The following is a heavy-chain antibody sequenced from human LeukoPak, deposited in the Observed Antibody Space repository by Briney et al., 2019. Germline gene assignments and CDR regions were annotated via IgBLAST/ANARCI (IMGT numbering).Heavy chain of an antibody. Sequence: GGSLRLSCAASGFTFSSYEMNWVRRAPGKGLEWVSYIDSSGDTIYYADSVRGRFTISRDNAKNSLYLQMNSLRDEDTAVYYCARDSLLEWLTFDYWGQGTLVIVSS. CDR1: GFTFSSYE. CDR2: IDSSGDTI. J-gene: IGHJ4*02. CDR3: ARDSLLEWLTFDY. V-gene: IGHV3-48*03. D-gene: IGHD3-3*01.